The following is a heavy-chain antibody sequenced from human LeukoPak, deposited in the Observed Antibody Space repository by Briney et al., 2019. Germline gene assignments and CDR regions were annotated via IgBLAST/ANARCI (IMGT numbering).Heavy chain of an antibody. CDR3: ANNGRGGWYDYYYGMDV. D-gene: IGHD6-19*01. CDR1: GFTFSSYG. V-gene: IGHV3-30*18. CDR2: TSYEGSNK. Sequence: PGGSLRLSCVPSGFTFSSYGTYWVPQAPGKGRGWVAVTSYEGSNKNYADSVKGRFTISRDNSKNTLYLQMNSLRAEDTAVYYCANNGRGGWYDYYYGMDVWGKGATVTVSS. J-gene: IGHJ6*04.